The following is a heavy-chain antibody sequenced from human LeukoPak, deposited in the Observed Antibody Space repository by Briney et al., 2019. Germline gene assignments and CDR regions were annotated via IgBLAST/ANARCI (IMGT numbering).Heavy chain of an antibody. CDR3: ASQRDGHDY. CDR1: GGSISSYY. V-gene: IGHV4-59*08. Sequence: SETLSLTCTVSGGSISSYYWSWIRQPPGKGLEWIGYIYYSGSTNCNPSLKSRVTISVDTSKNQFSLKLSSVTAADTAVYYCASQRDGHDYWGQGTLVTVSS. J-gene: IGHJ4*02. D-gene: IGHD5-24*01. CDR2: IYYSGST.